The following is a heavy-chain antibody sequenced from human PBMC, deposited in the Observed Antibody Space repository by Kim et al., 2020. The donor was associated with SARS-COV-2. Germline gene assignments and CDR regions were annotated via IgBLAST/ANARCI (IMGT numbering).Heavy chain of an antibody. D-gene: IGHD5-18*01. V-gene: IGHV1-2*02. CDR3: ARLGMEAMVTFYDYGMDV. CDR2: INPNSGFT. Sequence: ASVKVSCKASGYTFTGYYMHWVRQAPGQGLEWMGWINPNSGFTNYAQKIQGRVTITRDTSISKAYMELSRLRSDDTAVSYCARLGMEAMVTFYDYGMDVWSQGTTGTDYS. CDR1: GYTFTGYY. J-gene: IGHJ6*02.